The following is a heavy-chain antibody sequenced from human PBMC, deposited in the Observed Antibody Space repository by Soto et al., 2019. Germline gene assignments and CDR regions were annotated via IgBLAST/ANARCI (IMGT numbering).Heavy chain of an antibody. CDR1: GFIFSSYG. D-gene: IGHD3-22*01. CDR2: IWYDGSKK. V-gene: IGHV3-33*01. Sequence: QVQLVESGGGVVQPGRSLRLSSAASGFIFSSYGMHWVRQAPGKGLEWVAVIWYDGSKKYYADSVKGRFTISRDNSKNTMYLQMNSLRAEDTAVYYCARDRDYFDTSGYYYYFDYWGQGTLVTVSS. J-gene: IGHJ4*02. CDR3: ARDRDYFDTSGYYYYFDY.